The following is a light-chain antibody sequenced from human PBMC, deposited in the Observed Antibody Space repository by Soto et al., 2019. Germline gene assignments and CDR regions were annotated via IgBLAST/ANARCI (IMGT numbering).Light chain of an antibody. J-gene: IGKJ2*01. CDR2: AAS. CDR3: QQTFSAPVT. Sequence: DIQMTQSPSSLSASVGDRVTITCRASQSISSYLNWYQQKPGEAPKILIYAASTLQSGVLSRFSGRGSGPDFSLTISSLQPEDFATYYCQQTFSAPVTFGQGTRLEIK. V-gene: IGKV1-39*01. CDR1: QSISSY.